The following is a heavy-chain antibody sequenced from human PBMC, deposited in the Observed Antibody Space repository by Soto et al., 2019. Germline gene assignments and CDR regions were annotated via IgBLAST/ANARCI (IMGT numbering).Heavy chain of an antibody. CDR2: ISGSGGST. CDR1: GFTFSSYA. J-gene: IGHJ4*02. Sequence: GGSLRLSCAASGFTFSSYAMSWVRQAPGKGLEWVSAISGSGGSTYYADSVKGRFTISRDNSKNTLYLQMNSLRAGDTAVYYCATGFYDFWSGYSDYWGQGTLVTVSS. D-gene: IGHD3-3*01. CDR3: ATGFYDFWSGYSDY. V-gene: IGHV3-23*01.